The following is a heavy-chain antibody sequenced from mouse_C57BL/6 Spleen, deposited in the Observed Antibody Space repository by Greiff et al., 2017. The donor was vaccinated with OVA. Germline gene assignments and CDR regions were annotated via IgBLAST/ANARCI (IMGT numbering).Heavy chain of an antibody. D-gene: IGHD1-1*01. Sequence: VKVVESGAELVRPGASVTLSCKASGYTFTDYEMHWVKQTPVHGLEWIGAIDPETGGTAYNQKFKGKAILTADKSSSTAYMELRSLTSEDSAVYYCTRDYGSRYFDYWGQGTTLTVSS. CDR1: GYTFTDYE. CDR3: TRDYGSRYFDY. J-gene: IGHJ2*01. V-gene: IGHV1-15*01. CDR2: IDPETGGT.